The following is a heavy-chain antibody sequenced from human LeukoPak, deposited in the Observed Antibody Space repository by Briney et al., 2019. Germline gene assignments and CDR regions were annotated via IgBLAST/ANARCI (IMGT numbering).Heavy chain of an antibody. CDR3: ARRIAAAGVNWFDP. V-gene: IGHV1-69*05. Sequence: SVKVSCKASGGTFSSYAISWVRQAPGQGLEWMGGIIPIFGTANYAQKYQGRVTITTDESTSTAYMELSSLRSEDTAVYYCARRIAAAGVNWFDPWGQGTLVTVSS. J-gene: IGHJ5*02. CDR2: IIPIFGTA. D-gene: IGHD6-13*01. CDR1: GGTFSSYA.